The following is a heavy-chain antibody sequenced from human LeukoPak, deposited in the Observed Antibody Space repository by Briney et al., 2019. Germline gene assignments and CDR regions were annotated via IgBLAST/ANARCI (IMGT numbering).Heavy chain of an antibody. Sequence: GGSLRLSCAASGFTVSNNYMSWVRQAPGKGLEWVSAVYDGDTTYYADSVKGRFTISRDNSKNTLYLQINSLRVEDTAVYFCARDRLLYFDYWGQGTPVTVSS. CDR2: VYDGDTT. D-gene: IGHD2-21*02. CDR3: ARDRLLYFDY. V-gene: IGHV3-53*01. J-gene: IGHJ4*02. CDR1: GFTVSNNY.